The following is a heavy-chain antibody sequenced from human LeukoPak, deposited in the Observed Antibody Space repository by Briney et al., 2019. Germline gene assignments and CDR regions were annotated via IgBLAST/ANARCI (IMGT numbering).Heavy chain of an antibody. J-gene: IGHJ4*02. CDR2: IWYDGSNK. CDR1: GFTFSSYG. D-gene: IGHD3-22*01. Sequence: GGSLRLSCAASGFTFSSYGMHWVRQAPGKGLEWVAVIWYDGSNKYYADSVKGRFTISRDNPKNTLYLQMNSLRAEDTAVYYCAKDYYYDSSGPFDYWGQGTLVTVSS. V-gene: IGHV3-33*06. CDR3: AKDYYYDSSGPFDY.